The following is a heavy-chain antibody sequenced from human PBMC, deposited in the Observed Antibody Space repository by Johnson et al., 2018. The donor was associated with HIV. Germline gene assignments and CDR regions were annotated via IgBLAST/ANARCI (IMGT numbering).Heavy chain of an antibody. D-gene: IGHD6-13*01. V-gene: IGHV3-9*01. J-gene: IGHJ3*02. CDR1: GFTFSSYA. Sequence: EVQLVESGGGLVQPGGSLRLSCAASGFTFSSYAMHWVRQAPGKGLEWVSSISWNSGCIGYADSVKGRFTISRDNAKKALYLQMNSLRAEDTALYYCAKDKAAAGPEAFDIWGQGTMVTVSS. CDR3: AKDKAAAGPEAFDI. CDR2: ISWNSGCI.